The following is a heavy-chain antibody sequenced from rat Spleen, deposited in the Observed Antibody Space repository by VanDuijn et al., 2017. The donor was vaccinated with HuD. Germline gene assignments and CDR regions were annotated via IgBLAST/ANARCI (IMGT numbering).Heavy chain of an antibody. Sequence: EVRLVESGGGLVQPGRSLKLSCAASGFTFSDFDMAWVRQAPTKGLEWVATINYDGRSTFYRDSVRDRFTISRDNAKSTLYLQMNSLRSEDTATYYCTRGTYYRHWGQGVMVTVSS. J-gene: IGHJ2*01. V-gene: IGHV5S10*01. CDR3: TRGTYYRH. D-gene: IGHD1-12*01. CDR2: INYDGRST. CDR1: GFTFSDFD.